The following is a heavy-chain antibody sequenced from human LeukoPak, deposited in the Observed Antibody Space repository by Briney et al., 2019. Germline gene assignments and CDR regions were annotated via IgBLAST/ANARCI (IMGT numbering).Heavy chain of an antibody. CDR3: ARGGRPTRPFYCSSTSCPKPPGERATATYYYYGMDV. Sequence: SETLSLTCAVYGGSFSGYYWSWIRQPPGKGLEWIGEINHSGSTNYNPSHKSRVTISVDTSKNQFSLKLSSVTAADTAVYYCARGGRPTRPFYCSSTSCPKPPGERATATYYYYGMDVWGQGTTVTVSS. CDR1: GGSFSGYY. J-gene: IGHJ6*02. CDR2: INHSGST. D-gene: IGHD2-2*01. V-gene: IGHV4-34*01.